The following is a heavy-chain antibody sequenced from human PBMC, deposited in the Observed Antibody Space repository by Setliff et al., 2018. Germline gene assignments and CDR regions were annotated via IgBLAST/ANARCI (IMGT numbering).Heavy chain of an antibody. Sequence: GESLKISCAASGFTFSTYWMSWVRQAPGKGLEWVSTIIGSGISTYYADSVQGRVTISRDNHKNTLHLQMNSLRVEDTAIYYCAKSPHDFWSGRVFFDYWGQGMLVTVPQ. CDR1: GFTFSTYW. CDR2: IIGSGIST. V-gene: IGHV3-23*01. J-gene: IGHJ4*01. CDR3: AKSPHDFWSGRVFFDY. D-gene: IGHD3-3*01.